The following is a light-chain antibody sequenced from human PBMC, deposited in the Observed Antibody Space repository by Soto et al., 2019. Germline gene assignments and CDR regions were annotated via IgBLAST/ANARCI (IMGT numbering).Light chain of an antibody. CDR1: QTISSW. V-gene: IGKV1-5*03. CDR3: QQAHSLPRT. CDR2: KAS. Sequence: DIQITHSPSTLSGSVGDRGTSTCPASQTISSWLAWYQQKPGKAPKLLIYKASTLKSGVPSRFSGSGSGTEFTLTINSLQPEDFATYYCQQAHSLPRTFGQGTKVDI. J-gene: IGKJ1*01.